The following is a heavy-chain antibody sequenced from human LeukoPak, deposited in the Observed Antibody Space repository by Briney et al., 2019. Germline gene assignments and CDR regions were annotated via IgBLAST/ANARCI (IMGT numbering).Heavy chain of an antibody. CDR3: ARSGDGYNYPDY. V-gene: IGHV3-21*01. D-gene: IGHD5-24*01. CDR1: GFTFSSYS. J-gene: IGHJ4*02. CDR2: ISSSSSYI. Sequence: PGGSLRLSCAASGFTFSSYSMNWVRQAPGKGLEWVSSISSSSSYIYYADSVKGRFTISRDNAKNSLCLQMNSLRAEDTAVYYCARSGDGYNYPDYWGQGTLVTVSS.